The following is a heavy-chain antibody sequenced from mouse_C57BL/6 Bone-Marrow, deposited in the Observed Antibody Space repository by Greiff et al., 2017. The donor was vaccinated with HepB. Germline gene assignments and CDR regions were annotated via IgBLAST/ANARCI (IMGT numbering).Heavy chain of an antibody. CDR3: ARDYYGSSAYWYFDV. J-gene: IGHJ1*03. CDR2: IYPSDSET. D-gene: IGHD1-1*01. Sequence: QVQLKQPGAELVRPGSSVKLSCKASGYTFTSYWMDWVKQRPGQGLEWIGNIYPSDSETHYNQKFKDKATLTVDKSSSTAYMQLSSLTSEDSAVYYCARDYYGSSAYWYFDVWGTGTTVTVSS. CDR1: GYTFTSYW. V-gene: IGHV1-61*01.